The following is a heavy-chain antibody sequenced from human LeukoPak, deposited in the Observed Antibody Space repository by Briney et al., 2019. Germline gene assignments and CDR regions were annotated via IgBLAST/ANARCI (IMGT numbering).Heavy chain of an antibody. J-gene: IGHJ4*02. CDR2: IYYSGST. CDR1: GGSVSSSSYY. Sequence: PSETLSLTCTVSGGSVSSSSYYWGWIRQPPGKGLEWIGSIYYSGSTYYNPSLKSRVTISVDTSTNQFSLKLSSVAAADTAVYYCARHVDGVVSTKLDYWGQGALVTVSS. CDR3: ARHVDGVVSTKLDY. V-gene: IGHV4-39*01. D-gene: IGHD3-22*01.